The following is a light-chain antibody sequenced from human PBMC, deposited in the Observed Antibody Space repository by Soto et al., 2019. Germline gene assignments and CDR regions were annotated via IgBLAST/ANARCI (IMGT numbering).Light chain of an antibody. CDR2: EVS. CDR1: SSDVGGYNY. CDR3: SSYTSSSTLGGV. J-gene: IGLJ3*02. Sequence: QSALTQPASVSGSPGQSITISCTGTSSDVGGYNYVSWYQQHPGKAPKLMIYEVSNRPSGVSNRFSGSKSGNTASLTISGLQAEDEAEYYCSSYTSSSTLGGVFGGGTKLTVL. V-gene: IGLV2-14*01.